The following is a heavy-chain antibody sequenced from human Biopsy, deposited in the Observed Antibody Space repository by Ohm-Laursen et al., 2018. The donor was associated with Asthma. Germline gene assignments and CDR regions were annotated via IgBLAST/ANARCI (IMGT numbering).Heavy chain of an antibody. J-gene: IGHJ4*02. V-gene: IGHV3-74*01. Sequence: GSLRLSCAASGFTFSSYYMHWVRQAPGKGLVWVSNIKSDGSSTSYADSVKGRFTISRDNAKNSLYLQMNSLRAEDTALYHCGRDMGGFGSGWFPVEFWGQGTLVTVSS. CDR2: IKSDGSST. CDR1: GFTFSSYY. D-gene: IGHD6-19*01. CDR3: GRDMGGFGSGWFPVEF.